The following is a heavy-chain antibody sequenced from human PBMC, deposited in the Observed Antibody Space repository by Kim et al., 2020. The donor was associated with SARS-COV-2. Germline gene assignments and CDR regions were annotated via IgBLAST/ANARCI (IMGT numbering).Heavy chain of an antibody. V-gene: IGHV3-9*01. D-gene: IGHD6-13*01. Sequence: GGSLRLSCAASGFSFGAYAMHWVRQGPGKGLEWVSGITWNSANIQYADSVKGRFTISRDNARYSLFLQMDNLRTEDTALYYCAKDNSAISWKFYDSWGQGTLVTVSS. CDR3: AKDNSAISWKFYDS. CDR1: GFSFGAYA. J-gene: IGHJ4*02. CDR2: ITWNSANI.